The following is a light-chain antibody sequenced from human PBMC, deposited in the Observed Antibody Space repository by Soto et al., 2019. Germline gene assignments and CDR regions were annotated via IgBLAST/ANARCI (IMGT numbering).Light chain of an antibody. CDR1: QSVSSL. CDR3: QQYNIWPYT. Sequence: IVLTQSPATRPVSPGERATLSCRASQSVSSLLAWYQQKPRQAPRLLIYDTSTRATGIPARFSGSGSGTDFTLTISSLQSEDFAIYYCQQYNIWPYTFGQGTKVDIK. J-gene: IGKJ2*01. CDR2: DTS. V-gene: IGKV3-15*01.